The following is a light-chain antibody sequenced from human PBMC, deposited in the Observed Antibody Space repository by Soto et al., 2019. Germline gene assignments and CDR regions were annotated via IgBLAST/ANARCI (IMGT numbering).Light chain of an antibody. CDR2: GAS. V-gene: IGKV3-15*01. CDR3: HEYNTWPWT. J-gene: IGKJ1*01. Sequence: ETLMTQSPATLSVSPGERATLSCRASQSVNNNLAWYQQKLGQAPRVLIYGASTRATGIPARFTGSGSGTEFILTNTSLQSEASAVYYCHEYNTWPWTFGQGTKVEFK. CDR1: QSVNNN.